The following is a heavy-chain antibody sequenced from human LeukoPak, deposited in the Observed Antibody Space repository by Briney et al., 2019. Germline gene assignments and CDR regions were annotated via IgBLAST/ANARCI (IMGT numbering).Heavy chain of an antibody. J-gene: IGHJ3*01. CDR2: IIPVFDRP. Sequence: GSSVKVSCKTTGGRFKSYGFSWVRQAPGQGLEWMGGIIPVFDRPNYAQKFEGRVTITADKSTNTTYMEISRLTSDDTAVYYCARDAQWELRAFDVWGRGTMVIVSS. CDR1: GGRFKSYG. D-gene: IGHD1-7*01. CDR3: ARDAQWELRAFDV. V-gene: IGHV1-69*06.